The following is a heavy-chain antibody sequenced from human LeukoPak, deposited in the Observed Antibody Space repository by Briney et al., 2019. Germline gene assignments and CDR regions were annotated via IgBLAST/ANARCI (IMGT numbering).Heavy chain of an antibody. V-gene: IGHV1-69*05. CDR1: GGTFSSYA. Sequence: SVKVSCKASGGTFSSYAISWVRQAPGQGLEWMGGIIPIFGTANHAQKFQGRVTITTDESTSTAYMELSSLRSEDTAVYYCARVRDSGSYYGYFDYWGQGTLVTVSS. CDR3: ARVRDSGSYYGYFDY. J-gene: IGHJ4*02. D-gene: IGHD1-26*01. CDR2: IIPIFGTA.